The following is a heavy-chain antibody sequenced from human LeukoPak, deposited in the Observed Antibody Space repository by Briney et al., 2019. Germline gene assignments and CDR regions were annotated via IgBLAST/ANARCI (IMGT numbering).Heavy chain of an antibody. CDR1: GFTFSSYA. J-gene: IGHJ4*02. Sequence: GRSLRLSCAASGFTFSSYAMHWVRQAPGQGLEWVAVISYDGSNKYYADSVKGRFTISRDNSKNTLYLQMNSLRAEDTAVYYCARDGPAYYYDSSGYFGYWGQGTLVTVSS. CDR2: ISYDGSNK. CDR3: ARDGPAYYYDSSGYFGY. D-gene: IGHD3-22*01. V-gene: IGHV3-30*04.